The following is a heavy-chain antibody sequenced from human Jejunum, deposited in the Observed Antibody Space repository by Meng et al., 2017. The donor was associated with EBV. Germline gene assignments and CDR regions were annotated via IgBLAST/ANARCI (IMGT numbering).Heavy chain of an antibody. CDR1: GGTFSSYV. Sequence: QGQLVQSGAEVKKPGSSVKVSCKASGGTFSSYVINWVRQAPGQGLEWMGGIIPIFGRTNYALEFQDRVTITADKFTSTVYMEMSSLKSEDTAVYYCARDQGRDYDSSTYYTHWGRGTLVTVFS. J-gene: IGHJ4*02. D-gene: IGHD3-22*01. V-gene: IGHV1-69*06. CDR2: IIPIFGRT. CDR3: ARDQGRDYDSSTYYTH.